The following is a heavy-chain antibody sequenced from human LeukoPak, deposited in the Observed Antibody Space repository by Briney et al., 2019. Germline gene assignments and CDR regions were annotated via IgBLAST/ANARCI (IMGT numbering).Heavy chain of an antibody. CDR1: GGSISSYY. D-gene: IGHD6-19*01. CDR2: IYYSGST. J-gene: IGHJ6*03. CDR3: ARALRAVAGYYYYYYMDV. V-gene: IGHV4-59*01. Sequence: SETLSLTCTVSGGSISSYYWSWIRQPPGKGLEWIGYIYYSGSTNYNPSLKSRVTISVDTSKNQFSLKLSSVTAADTAVYYCARALRAVAGYYYYYYMDVWGKGTTVTVSS.